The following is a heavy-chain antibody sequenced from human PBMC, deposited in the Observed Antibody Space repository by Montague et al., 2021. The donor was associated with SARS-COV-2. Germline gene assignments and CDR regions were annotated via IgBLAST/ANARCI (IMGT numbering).Heavy chain of an antibody. CDR2: IFHSGTT. CDR1: GDSITTTNW. V-gene: IGHV4-4*02. D-gene: IGHD6-19*01. J-gene: IGHJ3*02. Sequence: SETLSLTCTVSGDSITTTNWWSWIRQSPGKGLEWIGEIFHSGTTNYNPSLKSRVSMSVDKSTNQFSLKLDSLTAADTAVCFCSGGVPGRYDSDWYGDAFDIWGRGTMVAVSS. CDR3: SGGVPGRYDSDWYGDAFDI.